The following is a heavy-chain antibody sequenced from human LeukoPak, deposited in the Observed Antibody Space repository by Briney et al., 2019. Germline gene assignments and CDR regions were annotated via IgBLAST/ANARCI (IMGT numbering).Heavy chain of an antibody. J-gene: IGHJ4*02. Sequence: GSLRLSCAASGFTVSSNYMSWVRQAPGKGLEWVSVIYSGGSTYYADSVKGRFTISRDNSKNTLNLQMNSLRAEDAAVYYCASTYDSDSSGYYPFDYWGQGALVTVSS. CDR2: IYSGGST. CDR1: GFTVSSNY. CDR3: ASTYDSDSSGYYPFDY. D-gene: IGHD3-22*01. V-gene: IGHV3-66*01.